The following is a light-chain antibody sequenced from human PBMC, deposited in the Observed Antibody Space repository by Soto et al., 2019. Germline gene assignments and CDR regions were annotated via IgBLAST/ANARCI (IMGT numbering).Light chain of an antibody. CDR1: QSISSW. CDR3: QQYST. CDR2: KAS. V-gene: IGKV1-5*03. Sequence: DIEMTQSPSTLSASVRDRVTITGRASQSISSWLAWYQQKPGKAPKLLIYKASSLESGVPSRFSGSGSGTEFTLTVSSVQPDDFATYYCQQYSTFGQGTKVEIK. J-gene: IGKJ1*01.